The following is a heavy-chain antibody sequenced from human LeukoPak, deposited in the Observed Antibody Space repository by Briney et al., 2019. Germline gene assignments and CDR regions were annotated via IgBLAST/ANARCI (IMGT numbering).Heavy chain of an antibody. D-gene: IGHD3-10*01. J-gene: IGHJ3*02. CDR3: ARNIWFGESADAFDI. V-gene: IGHV1-2*02. CDR2: INPNSGGT. CDR1: GYTFTGYY. Sequence: ASVKVSCGASGYTFTGYYMHWVRQAPGQGLEWMGWINPNSGGTNYAQKFQGRVTMTRDKSIRTAYMELSRLTSDDTAVYYCARNIWFGESADAFDIWGQGTMVTVSS.